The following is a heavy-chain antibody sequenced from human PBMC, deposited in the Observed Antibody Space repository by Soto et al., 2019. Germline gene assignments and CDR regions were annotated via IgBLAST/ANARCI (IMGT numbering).Heavy chain of an antibody. D-gene: IGHD3-10*01. CDR1: GFTFSSYW. CDR2: INSDGSST. CDR3: ARNARYYYGSGLKDY. Sequence: EVPLVESGGGLVQPGGSLRLSCAASGFTFSSYWMHWVRQAPGKGLVWVSRINSDGSSTSYADSVKGRFTISRDNAKNTLYLQMNSLRAEDTAVYYCARNARYYYGSGLKDYWGQGTLVTVSS. J-gene: IGHJ4*02. V-gene: IGHV3-74*01.